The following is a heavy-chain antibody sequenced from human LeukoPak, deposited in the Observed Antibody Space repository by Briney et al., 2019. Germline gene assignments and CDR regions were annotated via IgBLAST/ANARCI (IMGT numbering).Heavy chain of an antibody. CDR2: MNPNSGNT. D-gene: IGHD5-18*01. CDR1: GYTFTSYD. J-gene: IGHJ4*02. V-gene: IGHV1-8*01. Sequence: ASVKVSCKASGYTFTSYDINWVRQATGQGLEWMGWMNPNSGNTGYAQKFQGRVTMTRNTSISTAYMELSSLRSEDTAVYYCARDRVDTAMDYHDYWGQGTLVTVSS. CDR3: ARDRVDTAMDYHDY.